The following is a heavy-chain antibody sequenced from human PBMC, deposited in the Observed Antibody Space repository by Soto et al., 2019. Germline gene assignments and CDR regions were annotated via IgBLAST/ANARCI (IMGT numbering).Heavy chain of an antibody. D-gene: IGHD6-6*01. CDR1: GFPFDVYS. CDR3: AKDTTSRSSYYYGMDV. J-gene: IGHJ6*02. Sequence: SMRLSCAACGFPFDVYSMHCVRQAQGKGLEWVSGISWNIGSIGYADSVKGRFTISRDNAKNSLYLQMNSLRAEDTALYYCAKDTTSRSSYYYGMDVCGQGTTVTVSS. CDR2: ISWNIGSI. V-gene: IGHV3-9*01.